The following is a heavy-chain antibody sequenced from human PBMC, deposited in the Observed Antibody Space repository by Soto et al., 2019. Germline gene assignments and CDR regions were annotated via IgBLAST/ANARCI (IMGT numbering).Heavy chain of an antibody. CDR3: ATLSCDYAGDY. CDR1: GGSISSGGYY. Sequence: SETLSLTCTVSGGSISSGGYYWSWIRQHPGKGLEWIGYIYYSGSTYYRPSLKSRVTISVDTSKNQFSLKLSSVSAVDTAVYYCATLSCDYAGDYWGHGTLVTVSS. CDR2: IYYSGST. J-gene: IGHJ4*01. V-gene: IGHV4-31*03. D-gene: IGHD4-17*01.